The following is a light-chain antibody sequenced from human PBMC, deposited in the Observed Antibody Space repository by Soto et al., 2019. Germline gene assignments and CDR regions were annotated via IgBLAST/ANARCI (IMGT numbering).Light chain of an antibody. CDR3: QQSYMTLWT. CDR2: AAS. CDR1: QSISSY. J-gene: IGKJ1*01. V-gene: IGKV1-39*01. Sequence: DIQMTQSPSSLSASVGDRVTITCRASQSISSYLNWYQQKPGKAPKLLIYAASSLQSGVPSRFSGSGSGTDFTLTIRSLQPSDFATYYCQQSYMTLWTFGQGTEVHIK.